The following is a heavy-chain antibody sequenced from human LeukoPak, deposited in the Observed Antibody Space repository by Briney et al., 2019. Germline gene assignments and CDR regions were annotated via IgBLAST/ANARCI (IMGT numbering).Heavy chain of an antibody. CDR3: ARLCWSFGLVKAHFDS. D-gene: IGHD3/OR15-3a*01. V-gene: IGHV4-39*01. CDR1: GGSISSAGYY. J-gene: IGHJ5*01. Sequence: SETLSLTCTVSGGSISSAGYYWAWIRQPPGKGLEWIGTIYYNGNTYYNPSLKSRVALSVDTSKSQFSLKLSFVTAADTAVYYCARLCWSFGLVKAHFDSWGQGTLVTVSS. CDR2: IYYNGNT.